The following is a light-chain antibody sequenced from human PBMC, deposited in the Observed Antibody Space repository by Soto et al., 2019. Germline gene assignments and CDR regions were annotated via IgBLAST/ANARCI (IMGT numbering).Light chain of an antibody. J-gene: IGKJ2*01. Sequence: EIVMTQSPGTLSVSPGERATLSCRASQGIGTNLAWYQQRRGQAPRLLIYAASSSDTDIPARFTGRGSGTEFTLTISSMQSEDCAVYFCQQYNNWPLYTCGQGTKLEI. V-gene: IGKV3-15*01. CDR2: AAS. CDR1: QGIGTN. CDR3: QQYNNWPLYT.